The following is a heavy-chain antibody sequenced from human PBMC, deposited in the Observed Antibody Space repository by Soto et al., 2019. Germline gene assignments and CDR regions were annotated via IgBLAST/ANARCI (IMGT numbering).Heavy chain of an antibody. CDR3: ARDQDPSGSRIYYYYYGMDV. CDR2: IIPIFGTT. D-gene: IGHD1-26*01. J-gene: IGHJ6*02. V-gene: IGHV1-69*13. Sequence: SVKVSCKASGGTFSSYAISWVRQAPGQGLEWMGGIIPIFGTTNYAQKFQGRVTITADESTSTAYMELSSLRSEDTAVYYCARDQDPSGSRIYYYYYGMDVWGQGTTVTVSS. CDR1: GGTFSSYA.